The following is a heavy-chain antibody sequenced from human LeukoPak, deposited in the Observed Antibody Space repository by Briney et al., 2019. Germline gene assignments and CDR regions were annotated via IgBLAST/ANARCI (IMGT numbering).Heavy chain of an antibody. J-gene: IGHJ4*02. CDR2: ISYDGSNK. D-gene: IGHD4-23*01. CDR1: GFTFSSYA. CDR3: ARDSSFSPVGGKPDY. Sequence: GGSLRLSCAASGFTFSSYAMHWVRQAPGKGLEWVAIISYDGSNKYYADSVKGRLTISRDNSKNTLYLQMNSLRVEDTAVYYCARDSSFSPVGGKPDYWGQGTLVTVSS. V-gene: IGHV3-30*04.